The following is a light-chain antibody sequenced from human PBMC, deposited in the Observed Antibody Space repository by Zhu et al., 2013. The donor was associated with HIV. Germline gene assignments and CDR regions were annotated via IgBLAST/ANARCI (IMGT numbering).Light chain of an antibody. V-gene: IGKV3-11*01. CDR3: QQYDNLPSS. CDR2: DAS. Sequence: EIVLTQFPDTLSLSPGERATLSCRASQSVNSYLAWYQRKPGQAPRLLIYDASDRATGVPARFSGSGSGTDFTLTISSLEPEDFATYYCQQYDNLPSSFGGGTKVEIK. J-gene: IGKJ4*01. CDR1: QSVNSY.